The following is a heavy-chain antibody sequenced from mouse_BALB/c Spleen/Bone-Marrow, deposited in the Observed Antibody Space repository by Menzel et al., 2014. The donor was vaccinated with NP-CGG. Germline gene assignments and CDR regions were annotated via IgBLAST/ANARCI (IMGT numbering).Heavy chain of an antibody. CDR2: INPGSGGT. CDR3: ARELGVFAY. CDR1: GYAFTNYL. J-gene: IGHJ3*01. Sequence: VQLQQSGAELVRPGTSVKVSCKASGYAFTNYLIEWVKQRPGQGLEWIGVINPGSGGTNYNEKFKGKATLTADKSSSTAYMQLSSLTSDDSAVYFCARELGVFAYWGQGTLVTVSA. D-gene: IGHD4-1*01. V-gene: IGHV1-54*01.